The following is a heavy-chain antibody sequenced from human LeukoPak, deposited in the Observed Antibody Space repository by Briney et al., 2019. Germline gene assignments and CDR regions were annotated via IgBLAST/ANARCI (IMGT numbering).Heavy chain of an antibody. Sequence: PGGSLRLSCAASGFSFSTYAMSWVRQAPGKGLEWVSAISGNAISTYYADSVKGRFTISRDNSKNTVYLQMNSLRAEDTAVYYCAKSARSDYWGQGTLVTVSS. J-gene: IGHJ4*02. V-gene: IGHV3-23*01. CDR3: AKSARSDY. CDR1: GFSFSTYA. CDR2: ISGNAIST.